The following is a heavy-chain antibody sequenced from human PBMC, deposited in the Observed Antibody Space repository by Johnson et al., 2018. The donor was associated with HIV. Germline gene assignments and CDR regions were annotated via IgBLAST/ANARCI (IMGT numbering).Heavy chain of an antibody. CDR3: TTGLYWNDAFDI. V-gene: IGHV3-15*01. J-gene: IGHJ3*02. D-gene: IGHD1-1*01. CDR2: VKGETDGATI. CDR1: GFTFNNAW. Sequence: VQLVESGGRVVQPGRSLRLSCATSGFTFNNAWMSWVRQTPGKGLEWVGRVKGETDGATIDYAAPVNGRFTISRDGSKNTLYLRMKSLKTEDTGIYYCTTGLYWNDAFDIWGQGTMVTVSS.